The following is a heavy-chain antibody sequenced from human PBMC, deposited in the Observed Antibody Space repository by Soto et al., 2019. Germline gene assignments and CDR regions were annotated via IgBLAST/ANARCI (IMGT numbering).Heavy chain of an antibody. CDR3: ARGSYYYDSSGYYQY. D-gene: IGHD3-22*01. Sequence: SETLSLTCTVSGGSISSGDYYWSWIRQPPGKGLEWIGYIYYSGSTYYNPSLKSRVTISVDTSKNQFSLKLSSVTAADTAVYYCARGSYYYDSSGYYQYWGQGTLVTVSS. CDR1: GGSISSGDYY. V-gene: IGHV4-30-4*01. J-gene: IGHJ4*02. CDR2: IYYSGST.